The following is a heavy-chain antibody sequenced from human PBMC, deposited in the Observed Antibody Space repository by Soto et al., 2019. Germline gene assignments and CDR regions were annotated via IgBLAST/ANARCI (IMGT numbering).Heavy chain of an antibody. Sequence: QVQLVQSGADVKKPGASVRVSCKASGYTFTDNGITWVRQAPGQGLEWVGWISAKNGDTNSAQKLRGRVTLTTDTSTGTDYMDLRSLTPDDTGVYYCARAPPETPSDSWGQGPLVTVSS. CDR1: GYTFTDNG. V-gene: IGHV1-18*01. J-gene: IGHJ4*02. CDR2: ISAKNGDT. CDR3: ARAPPETPSDS.